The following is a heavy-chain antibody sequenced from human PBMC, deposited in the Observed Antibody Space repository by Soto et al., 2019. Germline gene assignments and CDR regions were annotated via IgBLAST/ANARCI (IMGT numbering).Heavy chain of an antibody. Sequence: LSLTCTVSGGSISSSSYYWGWIRQPPGKGLEWIGSIYYSGSTYYNPSLKSRVTISVDTSKNQFSLKLSSVTAADTAVYYCARRSSSWSLSFDYWGQGTLVTVSS. CDR2: IYYSGST. CDR1: GGSISSSSYY. J-gene: IGHJ4*02. V-gene: IGHV4-39*01. D-gene: IGHD6-13*01. CDR3: ARRSSSWSLSFDY.